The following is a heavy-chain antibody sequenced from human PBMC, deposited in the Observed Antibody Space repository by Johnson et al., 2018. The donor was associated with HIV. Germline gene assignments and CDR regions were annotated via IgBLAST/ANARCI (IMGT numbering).Heavy chain of an antibody. CDR1: GFTFSDYY. J-gene: IGHJ3*02. Sequence: QVQLVESGGGLVKPGGSLRLSCAASGFTFSDYYMNWIRQAPGKGLEWVSYISSTGSSIKYVDSVKGRFTISRDNPKNSLYLQMDSLRAEDSAVYYCARDGVYSSPHDAFEIWGQVTMVTVSS. D-gene: IGHD6-13*01. CDR2: ISSTGSSI. V-gene: IGHV3-11*01. CDR3: ARDGVYSSPHDAFEI.